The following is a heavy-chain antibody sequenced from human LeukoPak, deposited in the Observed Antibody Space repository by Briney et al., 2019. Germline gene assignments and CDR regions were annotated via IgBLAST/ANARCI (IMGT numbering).Heavy chain of an antibody. D-gene: IGHD1-26*01. V-gene: IGHV1-18*01. Sequence: KISCKASGYTFSSYGIIWVRQAPGQGLEWMGWVSAFNGNTDYAPKLQGRVTMTTDTSTTTAYMELRSLTSDDTAVYYCATRGGSYSHSDFWGQGTLVTVSS. CDR2: VSAFNGNT. CDR1: GYTFSSYG. J-gene: IGHJ4*02. CDR3: ATRGGSYSHSDF.